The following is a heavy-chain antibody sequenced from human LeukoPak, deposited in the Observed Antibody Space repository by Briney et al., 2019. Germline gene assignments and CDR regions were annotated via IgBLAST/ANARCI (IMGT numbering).Heavy chain of an antibody. CDR3: AKDVAIQLWFYFDY. CDR2: ISYDGSNK. V-gene: IGHV3-30*18. Sequence: HPGGSLRLSCAASGFTFSSYAMSWVRKAPGKGLEWVAVISYDGSNKYYADSVKGRFTISRDNSKNTLYLQMNSLRAEDTAVYYCAKDVAIQLWFYFDYWGQGTLVTVSS. J-gene: IGHJ4*02. D-gene: IGHD5-18*01. CDR1: GFTFSSYA.